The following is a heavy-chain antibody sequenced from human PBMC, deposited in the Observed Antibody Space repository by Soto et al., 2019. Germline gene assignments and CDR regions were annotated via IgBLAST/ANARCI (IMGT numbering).Heavy chain of an antibody. D-gene: IGHD3-16*01. J-gene: IGHJ3*02. CDR3: AKLLRRSSHYDGLNI. V-gene: IGHV3-23*01. CDR1: GLALSDTS. CDR2: VGRSDDST. Sequence: PGGSLRLSCIASGLALSDTSMTWARQAPGRGLEWVSSVGRSDDSTNYADSVKGRFTISRDKSKNTLYLQMDSLRADDTAMYYCAKLLRRSSHYDGLNIWGQGTTAPVSS.